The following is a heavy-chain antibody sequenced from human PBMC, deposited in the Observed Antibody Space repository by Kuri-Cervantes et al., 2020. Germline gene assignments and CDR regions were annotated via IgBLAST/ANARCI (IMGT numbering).Heavy chain of an antibody. V-gene: IGHV3-23*01. D-gene: IGHD1-26*01. CDR2: ISGSGGST. CDR3: ARDGRSGSYPRGFFDC. Sequence: GGSLRLSCAASGYIFSSYGMSWVRQAPGKGLEWVSGISGSGGSTYYADSVKDRFTISRDNSKNTLYLQMNSLRAEDTAVYYCARDGRSGSYPRGFFDCWGQGTLVTVSS. J-gene: IGHJ4*02. CDR1: GYIFSSYG.